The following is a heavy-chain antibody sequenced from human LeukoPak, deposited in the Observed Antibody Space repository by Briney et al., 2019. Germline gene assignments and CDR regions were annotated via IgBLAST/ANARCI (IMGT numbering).Heavy chain of an antibody. CDR2: IKRDGSET. J-gene: IGHJ3*02. CDR3: ARVAGISDAFDI. V-gene: IGHV3-7*01. D-gene: IGHD1-14*01. Sequence: PGGSLRLSCAASGFTFSSYYMSWVRQAPGKGLEWVANIKRDGSETYYVDSVKGRFTISRDNAKNSLYLQMNSLRAEDTAVYYCARVAGISDAFDIWGQGTMVTVSS. CDR1: GFTFSSYY.